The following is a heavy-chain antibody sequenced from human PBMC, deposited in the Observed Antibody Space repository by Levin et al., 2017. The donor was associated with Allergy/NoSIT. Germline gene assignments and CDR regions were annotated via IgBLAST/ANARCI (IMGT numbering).Heavy chain of an antibody. Sequence: KISCKASGGTFSSYAISWVRQAPGQGLEWMGGIIPIFGTANYAQKFQGRVTITADESTSTAYMELSSLRSEDTAVYYCARGVEMATIPEVGDAFDIWGQGTMVTVSS. J-gene: IGHJ3*02. CDR1: GGTFSSYA. CDR3: ARGVEMATIPEVGDAFDI. V-gene: IGHV1-69*01. D-gene: IGHD5-24*01. CDR2: IIPIFGTA.